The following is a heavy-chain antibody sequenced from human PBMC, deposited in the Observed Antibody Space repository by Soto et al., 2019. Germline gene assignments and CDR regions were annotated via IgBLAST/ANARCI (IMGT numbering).Heavy chain of an antibody. CDR1: GFTFRSYF. V-gene: IGHV3-11*01. CDR3: ARDGGEYYLDV. CDR2: IGSTGGTI. D-gene: IGHD4-17*01. Sequence: LRLSCEASGFTFRSYFMNWVRQAPGKGLQWVAHIGSTGGTIYYADSVKGRFAVSRDNAKNSLYLQLNSLRVDDTAIYYCARDGGEYYLDVWGQGTAVTVSS. J-gene: IGHJ4*02.